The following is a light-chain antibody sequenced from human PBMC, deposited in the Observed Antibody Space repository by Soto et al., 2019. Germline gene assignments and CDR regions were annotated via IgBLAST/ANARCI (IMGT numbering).Light chain of an antibody. CDR1: SSDVGGFNS. CDR2: DVV. V-gene: IGLV2-14*03. CDR3: SSYTSTMTNV. Sequence: QSVLTQPASVSGSPGQSITISCTGTSSDVGGFNSVSWYQLRPGTAPKLILYDVVDRPSGVSYRFSGSKSGNAASLTISGLQAADEAESFCSSYTSTMTNVFGSGTKVTVL. J-gene: IGLJ1*01.